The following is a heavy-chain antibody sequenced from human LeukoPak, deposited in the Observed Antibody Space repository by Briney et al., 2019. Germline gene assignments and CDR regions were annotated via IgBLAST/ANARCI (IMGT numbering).Heavy chain of an antibody. CDR3: AKDFSSGYYITTFDY. CDR2: ISGSAGST. D-gene: IGHD3-22*01. J-gene: IGHJ4*02. V-gene: IGHV3-23*01. CDR1: GFTFSSYS. Sequence: GGSLRLSCAASGFTFSSYSMNWVRQAPGEGLEWVSTISGSAGSTYYADSVKGRFTISRDNSKNTLYLQMNSLRAEDTAVYSCAKDFSSGYYITTFDYWGQGTLVTVSS.